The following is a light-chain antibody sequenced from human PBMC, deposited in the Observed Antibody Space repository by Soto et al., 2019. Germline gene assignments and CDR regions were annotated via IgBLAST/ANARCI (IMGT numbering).Light chain of an antibody. CDR1: SSDIGAYNS. J-gene: IGLJ1*01. Sequence: QSALTQPASVSGSPGQSITISCTGTSSDIGAYNSVSWYQQHPGKAPKLMIYEVSNRPSGVSNRFSASKSGNTASLTISGLQAEDEAYYYCSSRTTSNPYVFGTGTKLTVL. CDR2: EVS. CDR3: SSRTTSNPYV. V-gene: IGLV2-14*01.